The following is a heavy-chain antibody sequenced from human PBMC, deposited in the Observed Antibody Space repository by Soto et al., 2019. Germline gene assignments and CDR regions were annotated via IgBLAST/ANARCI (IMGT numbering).Heavy chain of an antibody. CDR2: INPNSGGT. CDR1: GYTFTGYY. D-gene: IGHD2-2*01. CDR3: ARGAVSGEVPAARFGYYYYYMDV. J-gene: IGHJ6*03. V-gene: IGHV1-2*04. Sequence: ASVKVSCKASGYTFTGYYMHWVRQAPGQGLEWMGWINPNSGGTNYAQKFQGWVTRTRDTSISTAYMELSRLRSDDTAVYYCARGAVSGEVPAARFGYYYYYMDVWGKGTTVTVSS.